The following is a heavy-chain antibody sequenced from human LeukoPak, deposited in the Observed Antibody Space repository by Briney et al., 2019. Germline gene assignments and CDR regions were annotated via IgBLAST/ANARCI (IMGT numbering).Heavy chain of an antibody. CDR2: ICYSGSI. CDR1: GGSISSSSYY. Sequence: SETLSLTCTVSGGSISSSSYYWGWIRQPPGKGLEWIGNICYSGSIYYNPSLKSRVTISVDTSKNQFSLKVSSVTAADTAVYYCARDIGGSDPWGQGTLVTVSS. V-gene: IGHV4-31*03. J-gene: IGHJ5*02. CDR3: ARDIGGSDP. D-gene: IGHD1-26*01.